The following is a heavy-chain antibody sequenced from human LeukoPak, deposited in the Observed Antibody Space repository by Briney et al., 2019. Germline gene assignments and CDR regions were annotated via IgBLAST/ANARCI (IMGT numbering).Heavy chain of an antibody. CDR1: GFTFSRYS. CDR2: IKQDGSEK. D-gene: IGHD1-14*01. V-gene: IGHV3-7*01. Sequence: GGSLRLSCAASGFTFSRYSMNWVRQAPGKGLEWVANIKQDGSEKYYVDSVKGRFTISRDNAKNSLYLQMNSLRAEDTAVYYCARDSPAGTADYWGQGTLVTVSS. CDR3: ARDSPAGTADY. J-gene: IGHJ4*02.